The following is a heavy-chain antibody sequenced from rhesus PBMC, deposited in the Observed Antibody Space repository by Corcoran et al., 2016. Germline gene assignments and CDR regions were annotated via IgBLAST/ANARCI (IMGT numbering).Heavy chain of an antibody. CDR3: ARLNWNSLDY. J-gene: IGHJ4*01. V-gene: IGHV4-65*01. CDR1: GGSVSNSNW. D-gene: IGHD1-26*01. CDR2: IGGGSGST. Sequence: QVQLQESGPGLVKASETLSLTCDVSGGSVSNSNWWTWIRQPPGKGLEWIGYIGGGSGSTSSNPSLNSRVTSSRDTSHIQVSLKLNSVTAADTAVYYCARLNWNSLDYWGQGVLVTVSS.